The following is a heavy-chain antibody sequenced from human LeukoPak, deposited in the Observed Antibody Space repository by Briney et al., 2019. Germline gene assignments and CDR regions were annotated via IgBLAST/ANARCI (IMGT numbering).Heavy chain of an antibody. V-gene: IGHV1-46*01. CDR1: GCTFTSYY. D-gene: IGHD5-18*01. CDR2: INPSGGST. J-gene: IGHJ4*02. CDR3: ARVHERGYSYGLDFDY. Sequence: ASVKVSCKASGCTFTSYYMHWVRQAPGQGLEWMGIINPSGGSTSYAQKFQGRVTMTRDTSTSTVYMELSSLRSEDTAVYYCARVHERGYSYGLDFDYWGQGTLVTVSS.